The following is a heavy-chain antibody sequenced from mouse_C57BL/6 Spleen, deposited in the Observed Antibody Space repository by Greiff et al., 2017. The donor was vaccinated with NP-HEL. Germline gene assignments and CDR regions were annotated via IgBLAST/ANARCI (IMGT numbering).Heavy chain of an antibody. CDR2: INPNYGTT. CDR1: GYSFTDYN. CDR3: ARWELAFAY. V-gene: IGHV1-39*01. J-gene: IGHJ3*01. D-gene: IGHD4-1*01. Sequence: EVKLMESGPELVKPGASVKISCKASGYSFTDYNTNWVKQNNGKSLEWIGVINPNYGTTSYNQKFKGKATLTVDQSSSTAYMQLNSLTSEDSAVYYCARWELAFAYWGQGTLVTVSA.